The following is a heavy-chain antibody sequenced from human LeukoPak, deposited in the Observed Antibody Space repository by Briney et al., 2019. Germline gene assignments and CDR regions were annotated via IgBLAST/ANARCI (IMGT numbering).Heavy chain of an antibody. CDR1: GYSFTSYW. Sequence: GESLKISCKGSGYSFTSYWIGWVRQMPGKGLGWMGIIYPGDSDTRYSPSFQGQVTISADKSISTAYLQWSSLKASDTAMYYCARLRDGLGYCSGGSCYLTPNWFDPWGQGTLVTVSS. D-gene: IGHD2-15*01. CDR3: ARLRDGLGYCSGGSCYLTPNWFDP. J-gene: IGHJ5*02. CDR2: IYPGDSDT. V-gene: IGHV5-51*01.